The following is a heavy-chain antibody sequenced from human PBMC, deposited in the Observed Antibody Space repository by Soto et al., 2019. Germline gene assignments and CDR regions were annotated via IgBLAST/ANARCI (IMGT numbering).Heavy chain of an antibody. Sequence: QVQLVESGGGVVQPGRSLRLSCAASGFTFSSYGMHWVRQAPGKGLEWVAVISYDGSNKYYADSVKGRFTISRDNSKNTLYLQMNSLRAEDTAVYYCAKDPQTQQTTTVTTGQHWGQGTLVTVSS. V-gene: IGHV3-30*18. CDR3: AKDPQTQQTTTVTTGQH. D-gene: IGHD4-17*01. CDR1: GFTFSSYG. J-gene: IGHJ1*01. CDR2: ISYDGSNK.